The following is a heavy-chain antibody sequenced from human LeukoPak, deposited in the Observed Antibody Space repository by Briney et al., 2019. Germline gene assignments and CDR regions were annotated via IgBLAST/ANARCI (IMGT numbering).Heavy chain of an antibody. CDR2: IIPIFGTA. V-gene: IGHV1-69*06. J-gene: IGHJ5*02. CDR1: GGTFSSYA. Sequence: GSSVKVSCKASGGTFSSYAISWVRQAPGQGLEWMGGIIPIFGTANYAQKFQGRVTITADKSTSTAYMELSSPRSEDTAVYYCARDHSRGPYNWFDPWGQGTLVTVSS. CDR3: ARDHSRGPYNWFDP. D-gene: IGHD5-18*01.